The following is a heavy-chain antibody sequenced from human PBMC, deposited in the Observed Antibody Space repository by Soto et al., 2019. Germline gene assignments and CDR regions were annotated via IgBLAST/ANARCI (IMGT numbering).Heavy chain of an antibody. CDR2: IYYSGST. D-gene: IGHD3-16*01. Sequence: QLQLQESGPGLVKPSETLSLTCTVSGGSISSSSYYWGWIRQPPGKGLEWIGSIYYSGSTYYNPSLKSRVTISVDTSKNQFSLKLSSVTAADTAVYYCARPTPKVGGNWYFDLWGRSTMVTVSS. CDR3: ARPTPKVGGNWYFDL. V-gene: IGHV4-39*01. J-gene: IGHJ2*01. CDR1: GGSISSSSYY.